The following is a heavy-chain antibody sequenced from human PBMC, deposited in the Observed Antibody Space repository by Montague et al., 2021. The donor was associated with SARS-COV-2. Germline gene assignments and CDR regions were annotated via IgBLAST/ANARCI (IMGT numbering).Heavy chain of an antibody. CDR1: GFSLSTSGMS. CDR2: IDWDNDK. D-gene: IGHD2-2*01. J-gene: IGHJ6*02. CDR3: ARIVSLVVPGVIPQWYYYGLDV. V-gene: IGHV2-70*11. Sequence: PALVKPTQTLTLTCTFSGFSLSTSGMSVTWIRQPPGRALEWLARIDWDNDKYYSTSLKTRLTISKDTSKNQVVLTVTNVDPFDTATYYCARIVSLVVPGVIPQWYYYGLDVWGQGTTVIVSS.